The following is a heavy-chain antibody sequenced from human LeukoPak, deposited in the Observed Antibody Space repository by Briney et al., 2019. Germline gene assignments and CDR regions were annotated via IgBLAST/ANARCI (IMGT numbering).Heavy chain of an antibody. D-gene: IGHD2-2*01. CDR2: IYTSGST. V-gene: IGHV4-4*07. Sequence: SETLSLTCTVSGGSISSYYWSWIRQPAGKGLEWIGRIYTSGSTNYNPPLKSRVTMSVDTSKNQFSLKLSSVTAADTAVYYCAREGIVVVPAAIPAGFDYWGQGTLVTVSS. CDR3: AREGIVVVPAAIPAGFDY. J-gene: IGHJ4*02. CDR1: GGSISSYY.